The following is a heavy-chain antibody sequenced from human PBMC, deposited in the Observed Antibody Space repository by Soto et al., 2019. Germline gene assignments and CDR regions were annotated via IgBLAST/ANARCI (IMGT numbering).Heavy chain of an antibody. Sequence: EVQLVESGGGLVKPGGSLRLSCAASGFTFSSYSMNWVRQAPGKGLEWVSSISSSSSYIYYADSVKGRFTISRDNAKNSLYLQMNSLRAEDTAVYDCARDAGLSKSPGWYFDLWGRGTLVTVSS. CDR2: ISSSSSYI. D-gene: IGHD1-1*01. CDR1: GFTFSSYS. V-gene: IGHV3-21*01. J-gene: IGHJ2*01. CDR3: ARDAGLSKSPGWYFDL.